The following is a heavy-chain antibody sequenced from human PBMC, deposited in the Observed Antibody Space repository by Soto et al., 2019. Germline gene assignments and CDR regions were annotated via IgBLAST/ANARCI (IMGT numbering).Heavy chain of an antibody. V-gene: IGHV4-31*03. Sequence: SETLSLNCTVSGGSISSGGYYWSRIRQHPGKGLEWIGYIYYRGSTYYNPSLKSRGTISVDTSKNQFSLKLSSVTAADTAVYYCAGDREITFGGVISYYFDYWGQGTLVTVSS. D-gene: IGHD3-16*02. CDR3: AGDREITFGGVISYYFDY. CDR1: GGSISSGGYY. CDR2: IYYRGST. J-gene: IGHJ4*02.